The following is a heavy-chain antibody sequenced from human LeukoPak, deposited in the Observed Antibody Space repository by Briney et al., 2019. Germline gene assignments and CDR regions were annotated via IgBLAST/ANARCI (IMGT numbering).Heavy chain of an antibody. V-gene: IGHV3-9*03. CDR1: GFTFDDYA. J-gene: IGHJ4*02. Sequence: GGSLRLSCAASGFTFDDYAMHWVRQAPGKGLEWVSGISWNSGSIGYADSVKGRFTISRDNAKNSLYLQMNGLRAEDMALYYCAKGPWGVVIRSNYYFDYWGQGTLVTVSS. CDR2: ISWNSGSI. D-gene: IGHD3-3*01. CDR3: AKGPWGVVIRSNYYFDY.